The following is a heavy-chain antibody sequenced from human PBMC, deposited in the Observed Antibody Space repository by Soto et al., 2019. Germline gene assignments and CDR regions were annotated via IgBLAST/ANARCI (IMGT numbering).Heavy chain of an antibody. CDR2: SYYSGST. J-gene: IGHJ4*02. V-gene: IGHV4-59*01. CDR1: VGSISSYY. CDR3: ARSSGWYPDLDY. Sequence: SETLSLTGTVSVGSISSYYWSFIRQPPGKGLEWIGDSYYSGSTNYNPSLKSRGTISVDTSKNTFSLKLSSVTAAYTAVYYCARSSGWYPDLDYWGQG. D-gene: IGHD6-19*01.